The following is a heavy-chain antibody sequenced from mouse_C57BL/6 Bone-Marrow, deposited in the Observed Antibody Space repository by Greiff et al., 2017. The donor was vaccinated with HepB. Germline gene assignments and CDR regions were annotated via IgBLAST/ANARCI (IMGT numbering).Heavy chain of an antibody. CDR2: INPNNGGT. CDR1: GYTFTDYY. V-gene: IGHV1-26*01. CDR3: ARSGRHYFDY. Sequence: EVQLQQSGPELVKPGASVKISCKASGYTFTDYYMNWVKQSHGKSLEWIGDINPNNGGTSYNQKFKGKATLTVDKSSSTAYMELRSLTSEDSAVYYCARSGRHYFDYWGQGTTLTVSS. D-gene: IGHD1-2*01. J-gene: IGHJ2*01.